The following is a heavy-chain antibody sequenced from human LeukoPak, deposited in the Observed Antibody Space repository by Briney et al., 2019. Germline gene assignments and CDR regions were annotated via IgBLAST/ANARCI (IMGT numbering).Heavy chain of an antibody. V-gene: IGHV3-30*02. J-gene: IGHJ5*02. D-gene: IGHD6-19*01. CDR2: IRYDESNK. CDR3: ATMQWLEGVDWFDP. CDR1: GFIFSNYG. Sequence: SGGSLRLSCAASGFIFSNYGMHWVRQAPGKGLEWVAYIRYDESNKFYADSVKGRFTISRDNSKNILFIQMNSLRAEDTAVYYCATMQWLEGVDWFDPWGQGTLVTVSS.